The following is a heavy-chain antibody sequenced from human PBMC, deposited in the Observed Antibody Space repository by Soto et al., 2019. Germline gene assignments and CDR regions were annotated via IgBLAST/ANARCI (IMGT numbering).Heavy chain of an antibody. CDR3: AIVVVLIPRHAFDF. CDR2: INYSGST. Sequence: ENLSLTCTVSGDSISSYYWSWIRQPPGKGLEWIGYINYSGSTNYDPSLKSRVTISVDTSRNQFSLNLSSVTAADTAVYYCAIVVVLIPRHAFDFWGQGPMVTVSS. D-gene: IGHD2-21*01. CDR1: GDSISSYY. J-gene: IGHJ3*01. V-gene: IGHV4-59*01.